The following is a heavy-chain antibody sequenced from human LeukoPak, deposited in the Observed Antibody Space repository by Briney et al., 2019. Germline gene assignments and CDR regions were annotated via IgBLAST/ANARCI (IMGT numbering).Heavy chain of an antibody. CDR2: IYHSGST. CDR3: ASLPDVDTAMVTGYYYYMDV. D-gene: IGHD5-18*01. V-gene: IGHV4-38-2*02. J-gene: IGHJ6*03. Sequence: PSETLSLTCTVSGYSISSGYYWGWIRQPPGKGLEWIGSIYHSGSTYYNPSLKSRVTISVDTSKNQFSLKLSSVTAADTAVYYCASLPDVDTAMVTGYYYYMDVWAKGPRSPSP. CDR1: GYSISSGYY.